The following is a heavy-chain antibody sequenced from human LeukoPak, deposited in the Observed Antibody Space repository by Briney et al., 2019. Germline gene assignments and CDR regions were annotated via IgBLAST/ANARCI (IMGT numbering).Heavy chain of an antibody. CDR1: GGSFSGYY. Sequence: SETLSLTCAVYGGSFSGYYWSWIRQPPGKGLEWIGEINHSGSTNYNPSLKSRVTISVDTSKNQFSLKLSSVTAADTAVYYCARERSSSWYRFFDYWGQGTLVTVSS. V-gene: IGHV4-34*01. CDR3: ARERSSSWYRFFDY. CDR2: INHSGST. D-gene: IGHD6-13*01. J-gene: IGHJ4*02.